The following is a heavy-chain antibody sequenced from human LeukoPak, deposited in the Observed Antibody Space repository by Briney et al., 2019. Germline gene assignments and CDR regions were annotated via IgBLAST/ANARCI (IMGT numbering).Heavy chain of an antibody. CDR3: ARMGAIVVVPPDY. CDR1: GFTFSSYS. J-gene: IGHJ4*02. D-gene: IGHD2-15*01. Sequence: GGSLRLSCAVSGFTFSSYSMNWVRQAPGKGLEWVSSISGSGNSIYYADSVKGRFTISRDNVKNSLYLQMNSLRAEDTAVYYCARMGAIVVVPPDYWGQGTLVTVSS. V-gene: IGHV3-21*01. CDR2: ISGSGNSI.